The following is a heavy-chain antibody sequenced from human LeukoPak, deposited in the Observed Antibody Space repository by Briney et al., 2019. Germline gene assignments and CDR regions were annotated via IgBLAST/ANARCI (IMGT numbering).Heavy chain of an antibody. CDR1: GFTFSSYG. D-gene: IGHD6-19*01. J-gene: IGHJ4*02. CDR2: IRYDGSNK. CDR3: AKSEPYSSGWLDY. Sequence: GGSLRLSCAASGFTFSSYGMHWVRQAPGKGLEWVAFIRYDGSNKYYADSVKGRFTISRDNSKNTLYLQMNSLRAEDTAVYYCAKSEPYSSGWLDYWGQGTLVTVSS. V-gene: IGHV3-30*02.